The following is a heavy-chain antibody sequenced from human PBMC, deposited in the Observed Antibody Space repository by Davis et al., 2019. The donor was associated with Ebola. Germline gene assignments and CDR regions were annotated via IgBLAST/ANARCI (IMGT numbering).Heavy chain of an antibody. J-gene: IGHJ3*02. CDR1: GFTFSSYA. Sequence: GGSLRLSCAASGFTFSSYAMSWVRQAPGKGLEWVSAISGSGGSTYYADSVKGRFTISRDNSKNTLYLQMNSLRAEDTAVYYCARVSLGYCSSTSCYFNAFDIWGQGTMVTVSS. V-gene: IGHV3-23*01. CDR3: ARVSLGYCSSTSCYFNAFDI. D-gene: IGHD2-2*01. CDR2: ISGSGGST.